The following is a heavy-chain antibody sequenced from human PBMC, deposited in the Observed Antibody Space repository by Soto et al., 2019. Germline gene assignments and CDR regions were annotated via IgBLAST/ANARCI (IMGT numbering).Heavy chain of an antibody. J-gene: IGHJ4*02. Sequence: EVQLVESGGGLVQPEGSLRLSCAASGFTFSDHYMHWVRQAPGKGLEWVGRIKNKANSYTTEYAAPVKGRFIISRDDSKNSVFLQMNRLKTDDTAVYYCTRGRLGSSRSSAYWGQGILVTVSS. D-gene: IGHD6-19*01. V-gene: IGHV3-72*01. CDR1: GFTFSDHY. CDR2: IKNKANSYTT. CDR3: TRGRLGSSRSSAY.